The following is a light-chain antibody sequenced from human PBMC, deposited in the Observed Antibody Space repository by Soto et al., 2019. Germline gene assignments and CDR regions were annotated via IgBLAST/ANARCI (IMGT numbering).Light chain of an antibody. V-gene: IGLV3-21*02. CDR3: QVWDIVTSRRI. CDR1: NIETKT. Sequence: SYELTQPPSVSVAPGQTASLACGGDNIETKTVHWYQQRPGQAPVLVVYDDRDRPSGIPERFSGSNSGHTATLTISRVEAGDEADYYCQVWDIVTSRRIFGVGTKLTVL. CDR2: DDR. J-gene: IGLJ2*01.